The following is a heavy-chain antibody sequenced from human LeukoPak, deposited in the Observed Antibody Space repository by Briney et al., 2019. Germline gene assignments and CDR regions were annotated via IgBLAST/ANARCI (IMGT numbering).Heavy chain of an antibody. V-gene: IGHV1-69*13. D-gene: IGHD5-24*01. CDR1: GGTFSSYA. CDR3: ARVMAPRDYYYGMDV. Sequence: SVKVSCTASGGTFSSYAISWVRQAPGQGLEWMGGIIPIFGTANYAQKFQGRVTITADESTSTACMELSSLRSEDTAVYYCARVMAPRDYYYGMDVWGQGTTVTVSS. J-gene: IGHJ6*02. CDR2: IIPIFGTA.